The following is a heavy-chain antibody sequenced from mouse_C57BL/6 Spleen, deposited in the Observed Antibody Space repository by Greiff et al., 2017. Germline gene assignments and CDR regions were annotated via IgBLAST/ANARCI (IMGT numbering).Heavy chain of an antibody. J-gene: IGHJ2*01. D-gene: IGHD2-3*01. CDR1: GFTFSDYG. CDR3: ARWYDYFDY. CDR2: ISSGSSTI. V-gene: IGHV5-17*01. Sequence: EVKLVESGGGLVKPGGSLKLSCAASGFTFSDYGMHWVRQAPEKGLEWVAYISSGSSTIYYADTVKGRFTISRDNAKNTLFLQMTSLRSEDTAMYYCARWYDYFDYWGQGTTLTVSS.